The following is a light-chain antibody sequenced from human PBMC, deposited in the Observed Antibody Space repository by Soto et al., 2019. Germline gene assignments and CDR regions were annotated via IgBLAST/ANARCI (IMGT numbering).Light chain of an antibody. V-gene: IGKV1-5*03. CDR3: HQYQTSST. J-gene: IGKJ4*01. CDR2: KAS. CDR1: QNINRW. Sequence: DVQMTQSPSTLSASVGDRVTITCRASQNINRWLAWYQQKPGKAPKLLVYKASTLDNGVPSRFRGSGSETEFTLTITSLQPDYYATYYCHQYQTSSTFGGGTKVDIK.